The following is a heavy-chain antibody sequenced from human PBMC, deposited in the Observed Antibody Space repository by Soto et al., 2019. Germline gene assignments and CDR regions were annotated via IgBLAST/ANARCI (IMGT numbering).Heavy chain of an antibody. J-gene: IGHJ4*02. CDR2: ISTNKGNA. V-gene: IGHV1-18*01. CDR3: ATRSPAFDY. Sequence: QVQLVQSGPEVKKPGASVKVSCKTSGYTFTSYGISWVRQAPGQGLEWMGWISTNKGNANYAQKFQGRVTMTTDTSTSTAYMEQRSLRSDDTAVYFCATRSPAFDYWGQGTLVTVSS. CDR1: GYTFTSYG.